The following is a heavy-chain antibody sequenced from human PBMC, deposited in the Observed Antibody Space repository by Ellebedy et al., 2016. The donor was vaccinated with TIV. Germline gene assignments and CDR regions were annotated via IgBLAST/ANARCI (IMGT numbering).Heavy chain of an antibody. CDR2: ITPSDGGT. J-gene: IGHJ1*01. Sequence: ASVKASCXASGYTLTNYYMHWVRQAPGQGLEWMGTITPSDGGTTFAQRFQDRLTMTRDTSTDTVYMDLRSLISEDTATYYCVRVDGYASSQTLWGQGTAVTVSS. CDR3: VRVDGYASSQTL. CDR1: GYTLTNYY. V-gene: IGHV1-46*01. D-gene: IGHD2-2*01.